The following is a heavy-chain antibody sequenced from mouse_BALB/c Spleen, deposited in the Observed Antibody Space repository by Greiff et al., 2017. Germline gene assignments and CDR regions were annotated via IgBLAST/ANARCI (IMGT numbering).Heavy chain of an antibody. Sequence: EVQLQQSGTVLARPGASVKMSCKASGYSFTSYWMHWVKQRPGQGLEWIGAIYPGNSDTSYNQKFKGKAKLTAVTSASTAYMELSSLTNEDSAVYYCTRERYRYPFDYWGQGTTLTVSS. CDR3: TRERYRYPFDY. CDR2: IYPGNSDT. J-gene: IGHJ2*01. V-gene: IGHV1-5*01. D-gene: IGHD2-14*01. CDR1: GYSFTSYW.